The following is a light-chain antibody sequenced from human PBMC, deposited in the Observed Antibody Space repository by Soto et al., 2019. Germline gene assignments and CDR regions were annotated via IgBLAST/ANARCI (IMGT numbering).Light chain of an antibody. V-gene: IGKV3-20*01. CDR2: GTS. J-gene: IGKJ3*01. CDR1: QSIHSNF. CDR3: QHSGNSPFT. Sequence: EIVLTQSPGTLSLSPGERVTLSCRASQSIHSNFLAWFQQKPGQAPMLLIYGTSSMATGIPGRFSGSGSGTDFTLTISRLEPDDFAVYDCQHSGNSPFTVGPGTKVDSK.